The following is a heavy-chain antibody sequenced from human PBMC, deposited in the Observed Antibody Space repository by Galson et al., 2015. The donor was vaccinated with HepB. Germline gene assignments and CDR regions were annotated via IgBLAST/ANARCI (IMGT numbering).Heavy chain of an antibody. Sequence: SLRLSCAASGFTFDDYAMHWVRQAPGKGLEWVSGISWNSGSIGYADSVKGRFTISRDNAKNSLYLQMNSLRAEDTALYYCAKDTVQSCSSTSCYGAFDIWGQGTMVTVSS. D-gene: IGHD2-2*01. CDR3: AKDTVQSCSSTSCYGAFDI. J-gene: IGHJ3*02. CDR2: ISWNSGSI. V-gene: IGHV3-9*01. CDR1: GFTFDDYA.